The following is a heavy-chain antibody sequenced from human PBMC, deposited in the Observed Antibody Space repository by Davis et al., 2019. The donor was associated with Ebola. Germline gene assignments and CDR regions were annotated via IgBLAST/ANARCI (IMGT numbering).Heavy chain of an antibody. Sequence: ASVKVSCKASGYTFSYYAMHWVRQAPGQRLEWLGWINAGNGNTKYSQRFQGRVAITRDTSASTAYMELSSLRSEDTAVYYCARGQGLLWFGESNTYYFDYWGQGTLVTVSS. CDR1: GYTFSYYA. J-gene: IGHJ4*02. CDR3: ARGQGLLWFGESNTYYFDY. CDR2: INAGNGNT. D-gene: IGHD3-10*01. V-gene: IGHV1-3*01.